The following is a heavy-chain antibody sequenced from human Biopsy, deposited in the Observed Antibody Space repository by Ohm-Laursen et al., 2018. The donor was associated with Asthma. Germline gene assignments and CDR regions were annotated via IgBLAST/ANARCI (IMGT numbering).Heavy chain of an antibody. CDR3: TRAGSTFVADY. CDR1: GYTFNSVA. V-gene: IGHV7-4-1*01. Sequence: ASVKVSCKASGYTFNSVAVMWVRQAPGQGLEWMGWINTNSGTPTYVQGFSGRFVFFLDPSVTTAYLQIDSLRSEDTGVYYCTRAGSTFVADYWGQGTLVTVSS. CDR2: INTNSGTP. J-gene: IGHJ4*01. D-gene: IGHD5-12*01.